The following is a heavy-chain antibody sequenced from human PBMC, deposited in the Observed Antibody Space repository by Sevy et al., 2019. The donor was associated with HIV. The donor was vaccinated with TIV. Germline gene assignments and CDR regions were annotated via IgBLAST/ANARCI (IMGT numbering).Heavy chain of an antibody. CDR3: ARVLDYYDSSGYFHFPY. CDR2: MNPNSGNT. CDR1: GYTFTSYD. Sequence: ASVKVSCKASGYTFTSYDMNWVRQATGQGLEWMGWMNPNSGNTGYAQKFQGRVTMTRNTSISTAYMELSSLRSEDTAVYYCARVLDYYDSSGYFHFPYWGQGTLVTVSS. J-gene: IGHJ4*02. D-gene: IGHD3-22*01. V-gene: IGHV1-8*01.